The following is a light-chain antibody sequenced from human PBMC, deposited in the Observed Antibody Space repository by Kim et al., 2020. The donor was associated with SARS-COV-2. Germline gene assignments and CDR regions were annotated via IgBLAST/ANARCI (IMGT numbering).Light chain of an antibody. V-gene: IGLV3-19*01. CDR2: GKN. CDR1: SLRSYY. J-gene: IGLJ2*01. CDR3: NSRDSSGNVV. Sequence: VALGQTVRITCQGESLRSYYASWYKQKPGQAPVLVIYGKNNRPSGIPDRFSGSSSGNTASLTITGAQAEDEADYYCNSRDSSGNVVFGGGTQLTVL.